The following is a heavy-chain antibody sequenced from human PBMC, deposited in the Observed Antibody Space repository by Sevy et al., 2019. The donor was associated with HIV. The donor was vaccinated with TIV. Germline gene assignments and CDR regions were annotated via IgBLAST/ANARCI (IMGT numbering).Heavy chain of an antibody. J-gene: IGHJ5*02. CDR2: ISAYNGNT. D-gene: IGHD2-2*01. Sequence: ASVKVSCKASGYTFTSYGISWVRQAPGQGLEWMGWISAYNGNTNYAQKLQGRVTMTTDTSTSTAYMELRSLRSDDTAVDYCARVPHIVVVPAAIHPFDPWGQGTLVTVSS. CDR3: ARVPHIVVVPAAIHPFDP. V-gene: IGHV1-18*01. CDR1: GYTFTSYG.